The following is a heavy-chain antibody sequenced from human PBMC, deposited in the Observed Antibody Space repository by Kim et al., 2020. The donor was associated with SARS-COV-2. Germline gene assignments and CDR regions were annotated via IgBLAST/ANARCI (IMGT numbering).Heavy chain of an antibody. CDR2: IIPIFGTA. V-gene: IGHV1-69*13. J-gene: IGHJ6*02. Sequence: SVKVSCKASGGTFSSYAISWVRQAPGQGLEWMGGIIPIFGTANYAQKFQGRVTITADESTSTAYMELSSLRSEDTAVYYCARPYSSSWGLGPSYYYYYGMDVWGQGTTVTVSS. D-gene: IGHD6-13*01. CDR3: ARPYSSSWGLGPSYYYYYGMDV. CDR1: GGTFSSYA.